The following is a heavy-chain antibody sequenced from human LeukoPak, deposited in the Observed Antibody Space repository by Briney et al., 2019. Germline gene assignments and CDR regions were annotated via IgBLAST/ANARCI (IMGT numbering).Heavy chain of an antibody. CDR1: GFTFSSYA. J-gene: IGHJ4*02. CDR3: AKGWVGESSFDY. V-gene: IGHV3-23*01. Sequence: GGSLRLSCAASGFTFSSYAMSWVRQAPGRGLEWVSAISGSGGSAYYADSVKGRFTISRDNSKNTLYLQMNSLRAEDPAVYYCAKGWVGESSFDYWGQGTLVTVSS. CDR2: ISGSGGSA. D-gene: IGHD3-16*01.